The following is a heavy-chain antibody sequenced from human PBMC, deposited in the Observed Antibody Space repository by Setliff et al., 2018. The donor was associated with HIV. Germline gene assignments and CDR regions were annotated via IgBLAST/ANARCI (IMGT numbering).Heavy chain of an antibody. CDR3: ARGAPYCNHGICHLFDY. V-gene: IGHV4-34*01. J-gene: IGHJ4*01. D-gene: IGHD2-8*01. Sequence: SETLSLTCAVYGESFSGYYWSWIRQPAGKGLEWLGEINHSGRAKYNPSLKSRSSISADTSKNQFSLRLTSVTAADTAVYYCARGAPYCNHGICHLFDYWGHGNLVTVSS. CDR2: INHSGRA. CDR1: GESFSGYY.